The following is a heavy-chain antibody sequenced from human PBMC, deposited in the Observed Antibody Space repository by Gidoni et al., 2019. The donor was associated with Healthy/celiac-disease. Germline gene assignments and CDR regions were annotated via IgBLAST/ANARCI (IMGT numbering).Heavy chain of an antibody. J-gene: IGHJ4*02. CDR2: ISGSGGST. V-gene: IGHV3-23*01. CDR1: GFTFSSYA. CDR3: AKGVGIVVVVAALYFDY. D-gene: IGHD2-15*01. Sequence: EVQLLESGGGLVQPGGSLRLSCAASGFTFSSYAMSWVRQAPGKGLEWVSAISGSGGSTYYADSVKGRFTISRDNSKNTLYLQMNSLRAEDTAVYYCAKGVGIVVVVAALYFDYWGQGTLVTVSS.